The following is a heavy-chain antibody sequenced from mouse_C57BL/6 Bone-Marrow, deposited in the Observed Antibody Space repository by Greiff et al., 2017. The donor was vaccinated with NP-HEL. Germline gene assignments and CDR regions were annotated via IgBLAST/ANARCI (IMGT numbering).Heavy chain of an antibody. D-gene: IGHD4-1*01. Sequence: EVKLMESGGGLVKPGGSLKLSCAASGFTFSSYAMSWVRQTPEKRLEWVATISDGGSYTYYPDNVKCRFTISRENAKNNLYLQMRQLKSEDTAMYYCARTMGRPFDYWGQGTTLTVSS. J-gene: IGHJ2*01. V-gene: IGHV5-4*03. CDR1: GFTFSSYA. CDR2: ISDGGSYT. CDR3: ARTMGRPFDY.